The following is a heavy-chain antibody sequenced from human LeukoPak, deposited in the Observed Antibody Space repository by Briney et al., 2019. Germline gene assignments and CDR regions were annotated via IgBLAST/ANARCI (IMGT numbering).Heavy chain of an antibody. CDR3: AKVIAYSFYYDSSGLPDY. D-gene: IGHD3-22*01. J-gene: IGHJ4*02. V-gene: IGHV3-23*01. Sequence: GGSLRLSCAASGFTLSSYAMSWVRQAPGKGLEWVSAISDSGNTYHADSVKGRFTISRDSSKNTLFLQMNRLRPEDTAVYYCAKVIAYSFYYDSSGLPDYWGQGTLVTVSS. CDR1: GFTLSSYA. CDR2: ISDSGNT.